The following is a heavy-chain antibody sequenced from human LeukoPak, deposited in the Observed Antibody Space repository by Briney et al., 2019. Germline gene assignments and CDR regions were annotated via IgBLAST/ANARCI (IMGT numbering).Heavy chain of an antibody. CDR3: ARETLVGTTNYFDY. CDR1: GGSMNTYY. V-gene: IGHV4-4*07. D-gene: IGHD1-26*01. J-gene: IGHJ4*02. CDR2: VYTSGYT. Sequence: HSETLSPTCSVSGGSMNTYYWTWIRQPAGKGLEWIGRVYTSGYTKYNPSLQSRVTMSVDTSKKHLSLMLTSLTAADTAVYYCARETLVGTTNYFDYWGQGTLVIVSS.